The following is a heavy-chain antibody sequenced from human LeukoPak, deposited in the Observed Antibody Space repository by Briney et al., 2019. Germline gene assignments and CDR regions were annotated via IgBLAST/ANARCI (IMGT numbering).Heavy chain of an antibody. CDR3: AREGYGSGSYFIVYFDY. J-gene: IGHJ4*02. D-gene: IGHD3-10*01. Sequence: SETLSLTCTVSGGSISSYYWSWIRQPAGKGLEWIGRIYTSGSTNYNPSLKSRVTMSVDTSKNQFSLKLSSVTAADTAVYYCAREGYGSGSYFIVYFDYWGQGTLVTVPS. CDR1: GGSISSYY. V-gene: IGHV4-4*07. CDR2: IYTSGST.